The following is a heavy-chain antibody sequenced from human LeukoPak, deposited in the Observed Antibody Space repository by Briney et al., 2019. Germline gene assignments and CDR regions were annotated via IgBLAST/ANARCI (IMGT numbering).Heavy chain of an antibody. CDR1: GFTFSNAW. CDR2: IKSKTDGGTT. Sequence: PGGSLRLSCAASGFTFSNAWMSWVRQAPGKGLVWVGRIKSKTDGGTTDYAAPVKGRFTISRDDSKNTLYLQMNSLKTEDTAVYYCTTEYYYDSSGYQHLDQFDYWGQGTLVTVSS. V-gene: IGHV3-15*01. D-gene: IGHD3-22*01. CDR3: TTEYYYDSSGYQHLDQFDY. J-gene: IGHJ4*02.